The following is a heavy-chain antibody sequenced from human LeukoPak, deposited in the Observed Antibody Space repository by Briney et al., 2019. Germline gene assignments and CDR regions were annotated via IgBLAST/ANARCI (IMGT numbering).Heavy chain of an antibody. V-gene: IGHV4-34*01. CDR2: INHSGST. J-gene: IGHJ3*02. D-gene: IGHD3-3*01. Sequence: PSETLSLTCTVSSGSVNIGASYWSWIRQPPGKGLEWIGEINHSGSTNYNPSLKSRVTISVDTSKNQFSLKLSSVTAADTAVYYCARLKLYYDFWSGSRPEAFDIWGQGTMVTVSS. CDR1: SGSVNIGASY. CDR3: ARLKLYYDFWSGSRPEAFDI.